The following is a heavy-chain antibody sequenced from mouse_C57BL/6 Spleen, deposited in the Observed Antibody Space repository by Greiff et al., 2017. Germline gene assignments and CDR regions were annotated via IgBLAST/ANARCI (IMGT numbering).Heavy chain of an antibody. CDR3: TRPPATGFAY. CDR1: GYTFTDYE. CDR2: IDPETGGT. Sequence: VQLQQSGAELVRPGASVTLSCKASGYTFTDYEMHWVKQTPVHGLEWIGAIDPETGGTAYNQKFKGKAILTADKSSSTAYMELRSLTSEDSAVYYCTRPPATGFAYWGQGTLVTVSA. V-gene: IGHV1-15*01. J-gene: IGHJ3*01.